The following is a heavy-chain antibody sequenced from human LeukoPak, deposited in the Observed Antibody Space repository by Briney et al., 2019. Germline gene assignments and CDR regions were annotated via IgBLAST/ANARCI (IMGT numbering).Heavy chain of an antibody. CDR2: ISGSDDRT. J-gene: IGHJ4*02. V-gene: IGHV3-23*01. CDR1: GFTFSSYA. CDR3: AKDRVGRSGWYAY. Sequence: GGSLRLSCVASGFTFSSYAMSWVRQAPGKGLEWVSAISGSDDRTHYADSVKGRFTISRDNSKNTLYLQMNSLRAEDTAVYYCAKDRVGRSGWYAYWGQGILVTVSS. D-gene: IGHD6-19*01.